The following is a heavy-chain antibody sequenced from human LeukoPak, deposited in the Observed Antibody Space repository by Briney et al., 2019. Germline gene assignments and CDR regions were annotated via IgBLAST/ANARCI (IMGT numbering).Heavy chain of an antibody. CDR2: ISSSGSIR. V-gene: IGHV3-11*04. Sequence: GGSLRLSCAASGFTFSDYLMTWIRQAPGKGLEWLSYISSSGSIRHFADSVKGRFTISRDNAKNSLYLQMNSLRAEDTAVYYCARAPEYYYYMDVWGKGTTVTVSS. CDR1: GFTFSDYL. J-gene: IGHJ6*03. CDR3: ARAPEYYYYMDV.